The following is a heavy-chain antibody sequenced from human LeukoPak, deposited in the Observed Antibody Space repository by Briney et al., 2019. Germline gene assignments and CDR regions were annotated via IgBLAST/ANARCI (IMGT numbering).Heavy chain of an antibody. J-gene: IGHJ4*02. CDR1: GYRFTSYW. D-gene: IGHD2-15*01. V-gene: IGHV5-10-1*01. Sequence: GESLKISCKGSGYRFTSYWISWGRQMPGKGLEGVGRIDPSDSYTNYSPSFQGHVTISADKSSSTAYLQWSSLKASDTAMYYCAREYCSGGSCYPHRWGQGTLVTVSS. CDR2: IDPSDSYT. CDR3: AREYCSGGSCYPHR.